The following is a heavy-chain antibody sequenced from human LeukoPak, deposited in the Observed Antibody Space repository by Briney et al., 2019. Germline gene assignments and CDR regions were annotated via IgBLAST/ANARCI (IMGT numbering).Heavy chain of an antibody. CDR3: ARVYDYGDYEPFDP. J-gene: IGHJ5*02. V-gene: IGHV4-34*01. CDR1: GGSFSRYS. Sequence: SETLSLTCAVYGGSFSRYSWNWIRQPPGKGLVWIGEIYHTGSTNYNPSLKSRVTISVDTSKNQFSLKLNSVTAADTAVYYCARVYDYGDYEPFDPWGQGTLVTVSS. CDR2: IYHTGST. D-gene: IGHD4-17*01.